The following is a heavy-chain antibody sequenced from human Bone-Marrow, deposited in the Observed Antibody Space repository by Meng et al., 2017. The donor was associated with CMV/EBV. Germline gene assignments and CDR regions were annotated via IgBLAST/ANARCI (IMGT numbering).Heavy chain of an antibody. J-gene: IGHJ4*02. CDR1: GFTFSNAW. D-gene: IGHD3-22*01. Sequence: GGSLRLSCAASGFTFSNAWMSWVRQAPGKGLEWVGRIKSKTDGGTTDYAAPVKGRFTISRDDSKNTLYLQMNSLRAEDTAVYYCTRAGYYDSSGTSVDYWGQGTLVTVSS. V-gene: IGHV3-15*01. CDR3: TRAGYYDSSGTSVDY. CDR2: IKSKTDGGTT.